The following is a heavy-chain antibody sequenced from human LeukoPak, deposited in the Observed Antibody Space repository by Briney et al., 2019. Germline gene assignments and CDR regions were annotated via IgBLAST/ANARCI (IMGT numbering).Heavy chain of an antibody. V-gene: IGHV3-15*01. CDR1: GFTFTNAW. Sequence: GGSLRLSCAASGFTFTNAWMSWVRPAPGRGLEWVGRIKSKTDGGTQDYAATVKVIFTISTDDSKNTLNLQKNSLKTEDTAVYYCTTGAYDILTGYYHWYFDLWGRGTLVTVSS. CDR2: IKSKTDGGTQ. CDR3: TTGAYDILTGYYHWYFDL. J-gene: IGHJ2*01. D-gene: IGHD3-9*01.